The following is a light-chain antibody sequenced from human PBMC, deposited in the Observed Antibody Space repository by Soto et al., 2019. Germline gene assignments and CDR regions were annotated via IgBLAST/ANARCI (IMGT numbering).Light chain of an antibody. CDR2: GAS. V-gene: IGKV3-20*01. J-gene: IGKJ2*01. CDR3: HQYGSSSYT. Sequence: EIVLTQSPGTLSLSPGERATLSCRASQSVSSSYLAWYQQKPGQAPRLLIYGASSRATGIPDRFSGSGSGTDVTITISRLEPEDFSVYYCHQYGSSSYTFGQGTKLEIK. CDR1: QSVSSSY.